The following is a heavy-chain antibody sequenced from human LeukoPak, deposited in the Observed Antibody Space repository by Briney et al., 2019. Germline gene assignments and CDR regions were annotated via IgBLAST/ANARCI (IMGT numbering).Heavy chain of an antibody. V-gene: IGHV4-31*03. J-gene: IGHJ2*01. Sequence: PSQTLSLTCTVSGGSISSGGYYWSWIRQHPGKGLEWIGYIYYSGSTYYNPSLKSRVTISVDTSKNQFSLKLSSVTAADTAVYYCARIRGPGWYFDLWGRGTLVTVSS. CDR3: ARIRGPGWYFDL. CDR1: GGSISSGGYY. CDR2: IYYSGST.